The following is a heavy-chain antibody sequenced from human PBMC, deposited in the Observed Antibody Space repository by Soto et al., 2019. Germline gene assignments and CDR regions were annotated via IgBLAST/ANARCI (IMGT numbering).Heavy chain of an antibody. D-gene: IGHD2-21*02. Sequence: PWGTMYLSCTVSGGSISSSSYFWSWIRRPPGKGLEWIGSIDFRGTTYTNPSLESRVTISVDTSKNHFSLKLDSVTAADTALYYCSRRATEGFDCRGRGALVTVSA. V-gene: IGHV4-39*02. CDR3: SRRATEGFDC. J-gene: IGHJ1*01. CDR2: IDFRGTT. CDR1: GGSISSSSYF.